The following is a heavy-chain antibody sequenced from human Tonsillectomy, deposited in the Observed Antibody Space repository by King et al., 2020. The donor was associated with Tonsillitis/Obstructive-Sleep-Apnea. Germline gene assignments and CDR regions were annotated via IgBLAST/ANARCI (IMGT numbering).Heavy chain of an antibody. J-gene: IGHJ4*02. CDR1: GYTFVTYG. CDR3: ARGGGGSGKGADY. Sequence: VQLVESGAEVKKPGASVKISCETSGYTFVTYGITWVLQAPGQGLEWMGWISPYNGDTNYAQNLQDRVTMTTDRSTNPASMELRSLRSDDTAVYYCARGGGGSGKGADYWGQGTLVTVSS. D-gene: IGHD3-10*01. CDR2: ISPYNGDT. V-gene: IGHV1-18*01.